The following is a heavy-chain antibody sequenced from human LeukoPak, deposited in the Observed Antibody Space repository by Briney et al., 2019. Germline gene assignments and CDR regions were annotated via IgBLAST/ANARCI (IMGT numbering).Heavy chain of an antibody. J-gene: IGHJ4*02. CDR1: GGSISSYY. CDR3: ARLYDSSGYSYFDY. CDR2: IYYSGGT. Sequence: PSETLSLTCTVSGGSISSYYWSWIRQPPGKGLEWIGYIYYSGGTNYNPSLKSRVTISVDTSKNQFFLKLSSVTAADTAVYYCARLYDSSGYSYFDYWGQGTLVTVFS. V-gene: IGHV4-59*08. D-gene: IGHD3-22*01.